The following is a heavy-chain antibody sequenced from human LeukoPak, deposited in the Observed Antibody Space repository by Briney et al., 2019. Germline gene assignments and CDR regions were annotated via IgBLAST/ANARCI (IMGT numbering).Heavy chain of an antibody. V-gene: IGHV1-69*13. CDR2: IIPIFETT. J-gene: IGHJ4*02. CDR1: GGTFSSSA. D-gene: IGHD3-22*01. Sequence: ASVKVSCKASGGTFSSSAISWVRPAPGQGLEWMGGIIPIFETTNYAQKFQGRVTITADESTSTAYMELSSLRSEDTAIYYCAINQRRISGRYSEAYFDYWGQGTQVTVSS. CDR3: AINQRRISGRYSEAYFDY.